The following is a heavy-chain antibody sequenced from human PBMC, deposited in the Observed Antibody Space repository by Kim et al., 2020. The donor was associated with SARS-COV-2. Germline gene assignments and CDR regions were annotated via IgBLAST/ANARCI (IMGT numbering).Heavy chain of an antibody. D-gene: IGHD3-3*01. J-gene: IGHJ3*01. CDR3: AREFDFWSGYYSNDAFD. CDR1: GGSISSSNW. CDR2: IYHSGST. Sequence: SETLSLTCAVSGGSISSSNWWSWVRQPPGKGLEWIGEIYHSGSTNYNPSLKSRVTISVDKSKNQFSLKLSSVTAADTAVYYCAREFDFWSGYYSNDAFDLGPRDNGHRLF. V-gene: IGHV4-4*02.